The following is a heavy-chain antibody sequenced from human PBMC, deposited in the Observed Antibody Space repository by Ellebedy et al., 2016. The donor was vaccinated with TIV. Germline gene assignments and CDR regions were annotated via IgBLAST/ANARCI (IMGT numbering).Heavy chain of an antibody. CDR1: GESFTGYY. Sequence: SETLSLXXAVYGESFTGYYWSWIRQTPGKGLEWLGEINHSGSANYNPSLKSRLIISVDTSKNQFSLKLSSVTAADTAVYYCARDYGGNSFFVAYWGQGTLVTVSS. V-gene: IGHV4-34*01. J-gene: IGHJ4*02. D-gene: IGHD4-23*01. CDR2: INHSGSA. CDR3: ARDYGGNSFFVAY.